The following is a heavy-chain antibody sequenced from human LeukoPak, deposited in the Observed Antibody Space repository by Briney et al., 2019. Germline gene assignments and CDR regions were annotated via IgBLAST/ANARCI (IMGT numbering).Heavy chain of an antibody. Sequence: ASVKLPCKASGYTFTSYYIHWVRQAPGQGLEWMGIINPSGGSTTYAQKFQGRVTMTRDTSTNTVYMEVSSLKSEDTATYFCARALTIVGVIPYWGQGTLVTVSS. V-gene: IGHV1-46*01. D-gene: IGHD2-21*01. CDR1: GYTFTSYY. CDR3: ARALTIVGVIPY. J-gene: IGHJ4*01. CDR2: INPSGGST.